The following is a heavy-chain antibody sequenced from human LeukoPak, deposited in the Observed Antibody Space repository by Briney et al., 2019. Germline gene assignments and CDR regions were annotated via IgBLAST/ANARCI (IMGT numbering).Heavy chain of an antibody. J-gene: IGHJ6*02. Sequence: GGSLRLSCAASGFTFSSYSMNWVRQAPGKGLEWVSSISSSSSYIYYADSVKGRFTISRDNAKNSLYLQMNSLRAEDTAVCYCARGRTEYYDILTGYYPTGGMDVWGQGTTVTVSS. CDR1: GFTFSSYS. D-gene: IGHD3-9*01. CDR2: ISSSSSYI. CDR3: ARGRTEYYDILTGYYPTGGMDV. V-gene: IGHV3-21*01.